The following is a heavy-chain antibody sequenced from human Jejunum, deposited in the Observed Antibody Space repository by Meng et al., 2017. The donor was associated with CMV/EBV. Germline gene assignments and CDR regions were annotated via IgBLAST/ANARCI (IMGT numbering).Heavy chain of an antibody. Sequence: SCVASGFSFSSHGMHWVRQAPGKGLEWVAFISHDETYKHYSDSVRGRFTLSRDNSRNTLYLQVNSVRVADTAVYYCARDQFYYFDYWGQGTLVTVSS. D-gene: IGHD2/OR15-2a*01. V-gene: IGHV3-30*02. CDR1: GFSFSSHG. CDR3: ARDQFYYFDY. CDR2: ISHDETYK. J-gene: IGHJ4*02.